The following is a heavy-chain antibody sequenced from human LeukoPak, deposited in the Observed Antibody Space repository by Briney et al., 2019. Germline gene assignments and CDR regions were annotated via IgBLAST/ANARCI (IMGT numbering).Heavy chain of an antibody. CDR1: GYTFSTYY. CDR3: SRDLGGSYNDY. Sequence: ASVKVSCKASGYTFSTYYMHWVRQAPGQGLEWVGVINPTGGTTTYAQKFQGRVTMTRDTSSSTVYMELSSLRIEDTAVYYCSRDLGGSYNDYWGQGTRVTVS. J-gene: IGHJ4*02. V-gene: IGHV1-46*01. CDR2: INPTGGTT. D-gene: IGHD1-26*01.